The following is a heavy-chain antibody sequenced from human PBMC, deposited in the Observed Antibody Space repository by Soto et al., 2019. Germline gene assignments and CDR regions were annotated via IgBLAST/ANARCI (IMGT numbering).Heavy chain of an antibody. CDR1: GFPFRNYW. D-gene: IGHD3-10*01. CDR2: IIKDGSEK. Sequence: PGGSLRLSCAASGFPFRNYWMTWVRQAPGKGLEWVANIIKDGSEKSYVDSVKGRFTISRDNAKSSLYLEMNSLRVEDTAMYYCARDWGGLGYWGQGTLVTVSS. V-gene: IGHV3-7*03. CDR3: ARDWGGLGY. J-gene: IGHJ4*02.